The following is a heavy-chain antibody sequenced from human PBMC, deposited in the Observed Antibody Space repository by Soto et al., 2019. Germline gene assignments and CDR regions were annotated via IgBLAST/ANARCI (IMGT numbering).Heavy chain of an antibody. CDR3: ARDRFLEWLDYYYGMDV. CDR1: GGTFSSYA. D-gene: IGHD3-3*01. Sequence: SVKVSCKASGGTFSSYAISWVRQAPGQGLEWMGGIIPIFGTANYAQKFQGRVTITADKSTSTAYMELSSLRSEDTAVYYCARDRFLEWLDYYYGMDVWGQGTTVTVSS. CDR2: IIPIFGTA. V-gene: IGHV1-69*06. J-gene: IGHJ6*02.